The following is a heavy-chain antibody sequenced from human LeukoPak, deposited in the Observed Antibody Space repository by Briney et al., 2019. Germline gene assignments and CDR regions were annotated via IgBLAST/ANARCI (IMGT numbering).Heavy chain of an antibody. Sequence: PERSLRLSCAASGFTFSSYVMHWVRQAPGKGLEWVAVISYDGSNKYYADSVKGRFTISRDNSKNTLYLQMNSLRAEDTAVYYCAKDGYCSSNSCYYNWFDPWGQGTLVTVSS. CDR3: AKDGYCSSNSCYYNWFDP. CDR1: GFTFSSYV. CDR2: ISYDGSNK. D-gene: IGHD2-2*03. V-gene: IGHV3-30*18. J-gene: IGHJ5*02.